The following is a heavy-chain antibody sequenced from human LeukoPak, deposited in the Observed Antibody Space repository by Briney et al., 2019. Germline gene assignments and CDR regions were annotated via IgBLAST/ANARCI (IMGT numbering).Heavy chain of an antibody. V-gene: IGHV3-23*01. Sequence: GGSLRLSCAASGFTFSSYAMTWVRQALGKGLEWVSIISSNGGTTYYADSVEGRFTISRDNSKNTLYLQMNSLRAEDTAIYYCAIDSTTVTTGRGNFDHWGQGTLVTVSS. D-gene: IGHD4-17*01. J-gene: IGHJ4*02. CDR1: GFTFSSYA. CDR2: ISSNGGTT. CDR3: AIDSTTVTTGRGNFDH.